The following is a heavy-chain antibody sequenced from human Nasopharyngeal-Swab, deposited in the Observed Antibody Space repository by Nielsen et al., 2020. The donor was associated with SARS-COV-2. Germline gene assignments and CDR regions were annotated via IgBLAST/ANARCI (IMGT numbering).Heavy chain of an antibody. J-gene: IGHJ6*03. CDR3: ARVSILKVVVVGYYYYMDV. Sequence: VRQAPGKGLEWIGEINHSGSTNYNPFLKSRVTISVDKSKNQFSLKLSSVTAADTAVYYCARVSILKVVVVGYYYYMDVWGKGTTVTVSS. D-gene: IGHD2-15*01. V-gene: IGHV4-4*02. CDR2: INHSGST.